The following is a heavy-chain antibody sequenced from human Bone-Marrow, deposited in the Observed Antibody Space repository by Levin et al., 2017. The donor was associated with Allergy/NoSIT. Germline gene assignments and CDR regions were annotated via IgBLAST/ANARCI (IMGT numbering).Heavy chain of an antibody. CDR3: AHQRGARLNY. D-gene: IGHD6-6*01. CDR1: ALTSRNQG. V-gene: IGHV3-30*03. J-gene: IGHJ4*02. Sequence: GESLKISCGDSALTSRNQGMHWVRQAPGKGLEWVAGISFDGTKKYYIDSVRGRFTISRSNSRTPLSLQMSNLRPDCTAVYYCAHQRGARLNYWGQGAVVTVS. CDR2: ISFDGTKK.